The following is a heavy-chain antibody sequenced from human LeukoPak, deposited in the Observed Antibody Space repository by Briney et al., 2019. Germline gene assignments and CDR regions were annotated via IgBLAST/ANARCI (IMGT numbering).Heavy chain of an antibody. Sequence: SETLSLTCTVSGGSISSSSYYWGWIRQPPGKGLEWIGSIYYSGSTYYNPSLKSRVAISVDTSKNQFSLKLSSVTAADTAVYYCARDRRVQLWLKVDYWGQGTLVTVSS. CDR2: IYYSGST. CDR1: GGSISSSSYY. J-gene: IGHJ4*02. V-gene: IGHV4-39*07. D-gene: IGHD5-18*01. CDR3: ARDRRVQLWLKVDY.